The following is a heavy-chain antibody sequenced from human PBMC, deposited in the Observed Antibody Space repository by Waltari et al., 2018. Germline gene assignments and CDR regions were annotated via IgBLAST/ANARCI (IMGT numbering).Heavy chain of an antibody. Sequence: EVQLVESGGGLVKPGGSLRLSCAASGFPFSSYSMNWVRPAPGKGLEWVSSISSSSSYIYYADSVKGRFTISRDNAKNSLYLQMNSLRAEDTAVYYCASLNYDSSGYYRNWFDPWGQGTLVTVSS. CDR2: ISSSSSYI. CDR1: GFPFSSYS. J-gene: IGHJ5*02. D-gene: IGHD3-22*01. V-gene: IGHV3-21*01. CDR3: ASLNYDSSGYYRNWFDP.